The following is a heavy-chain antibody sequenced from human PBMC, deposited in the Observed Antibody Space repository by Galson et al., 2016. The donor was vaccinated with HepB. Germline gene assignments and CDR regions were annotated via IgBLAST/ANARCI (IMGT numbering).Heavy chain of an antibody. CDR2: IFPSGST. CDR3: ARQELLSIEY. CDR1: GASITSSHW. D-gene: IGHD5/OR15-5a*01. J-gene: IGHJ4*02. V-gene: IGHV4-4*02. Sequence: SETLSLTCAVSGASITSSHWWSWVRQPPGKGLEWIGEIFPSGSTNYIPALRSRVSISLDKYENQFSLKMTSVTAADTAVYYCARQELLSIEYWGQGILVTVSS.